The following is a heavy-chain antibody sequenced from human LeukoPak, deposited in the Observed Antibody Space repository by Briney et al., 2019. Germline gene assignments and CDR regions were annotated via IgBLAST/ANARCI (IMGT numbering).Heavy chain of an antibody. J-gene: IGHJ4*02. CDR1: GFTFSRYA. CDR2: ISGSGGST. D-gene: IGHD3-10*01. Sequence: GGSLRLSCAASGFTFSRYAMNWVRQAPGKGLEWVSAISGSGGSTYYADSVKGRFTISRDNSKSTLYLQMNSLRPEDTAIYYCAKESPYGSGSRNYYFHYWGQGTLVTVSS. CDR3: AKESPYGSGSRNYYFHY. V-gene: IGHV3-23*01.